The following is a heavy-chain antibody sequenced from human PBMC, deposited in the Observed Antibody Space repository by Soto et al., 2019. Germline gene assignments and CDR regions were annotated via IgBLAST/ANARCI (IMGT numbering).Heavy chain of an antibody. Sequence: GASVKVSCKASGYTFTNHAIHWVRQAPGQRLEWMGWINGVNGNTKYSQKFQGRVTITRDTSASTAYMELSSLRSEDTAVYYCARSPAPISPFDYWGQGTMVTVSS. J-gene: IGHJ4*02. CDR2: INGVNGNT. V-gene: IGHV1-3*01. D-gene: IGHD2-21*01. CDR1: GYTFTNHA. CDR3: ARSPAPISPFDY.